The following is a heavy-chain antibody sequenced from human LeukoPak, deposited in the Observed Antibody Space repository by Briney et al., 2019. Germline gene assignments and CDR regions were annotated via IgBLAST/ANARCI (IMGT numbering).Heavy chain of an antibody. J-gene: IGHJ4*02. V-gene: IGHV3-48*03. D-gene: IGHD4-17*01. Sequence: PGGSLRLSCAASGFTFSSYEMNWVRQAPGKGLEWVSYISSSGSTIYYADSVKGRFTISRDNSKNTLYLQMNSPRAEDTAVYYCAKVEQNLYGDYARPDYWGQGTLVTVSS. CDR2: ISSSGSTI. CDR1: GFTFSSYE. CDR3: AKVEQNLYGDYARPDY.